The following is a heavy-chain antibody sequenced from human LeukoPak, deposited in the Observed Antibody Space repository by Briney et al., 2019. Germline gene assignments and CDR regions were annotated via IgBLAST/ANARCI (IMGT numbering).Heavy chain of an antibody. J-gene: IGHJ4*02. D-gene: IGHD5-18*01. CDR2: MNPNSGNT. Sequence: ASVKVSCKASGYTFTSYDINWVRQATGQGLEWMGWMNPNSGNTGYAQKFQGRVTMTRNTSISTAYMELSSPRSEDTAVYYCARGPVDTAMVVGDYWGQGTLVTVSS. CDR3: ARGPVDTAMVVGDY. CDR1: GYTFTSYD. V-gene: IGHV1-8*01.